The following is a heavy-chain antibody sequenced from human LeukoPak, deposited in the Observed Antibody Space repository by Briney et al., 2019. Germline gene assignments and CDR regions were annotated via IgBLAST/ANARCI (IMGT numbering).Heavy chain of an antibody. CDR3: AAPKEVYDFWSGYTFDY. V-gene: IGHV3-53*01. CDR2: IYSGGST. D-gene: IGHD3-3*01. J-gene: IGHJ4*02. Sequence: QTGGSLRLSCAASGFTVSSNYMSWVRQAPGKGLEWVSVIYSGGSTYYADSVKGRFTISRDNSKNTLYLQMNSLRAEDTAVYYCAAPKEVYDFWSGYTFDYWGQGTLVTVSS. CDR1: GFTVSSNY.